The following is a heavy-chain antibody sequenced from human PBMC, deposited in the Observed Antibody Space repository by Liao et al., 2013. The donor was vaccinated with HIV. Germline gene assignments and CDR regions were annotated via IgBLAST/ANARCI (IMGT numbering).Heavy chain of an antibody. CDR1: GGSISSSSYY. D-gene: IGHD3-16*01. V-gene: IGHV4-39*07. Sequence: QLQLQESGPGLVKPSETLSLTCTVSGGSISSSSYYWSWIRQPPGKGLEWIGEINHSGSTNYNPSLKSRVTISVDTSKNQFSLKLSSVTAADTAVYYCARGRWLGEAGTSSPYYYYYMDVWGKGTTVTVSS. CDR2: INHSGST. CDR3: ARGRWLGEAGTSSPYYYYYMDV. J-gene: IGHJ6*03.